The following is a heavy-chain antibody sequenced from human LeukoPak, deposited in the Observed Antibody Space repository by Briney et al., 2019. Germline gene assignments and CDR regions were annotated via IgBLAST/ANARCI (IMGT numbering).Heavy chain of an antibody. D-gene: IGHD2-15*01. Sequence: SETLSLTCAVYGGSFSGYYWSWIRQPPGKGLEWIGEINHSGSTNYNPSLKSRVTISVDTSKNQFSLKPSSVTAADTAVYYCARCGERWLLLLQIAFDIWGQGTMVTVSS. CDR3: ARCGERWLLLLQIAFDI. V-gene: IGHV4-34*01. CDR2: INHSGST. J-gene: IGHJ3*02. CDR1: GGSFSGYY.